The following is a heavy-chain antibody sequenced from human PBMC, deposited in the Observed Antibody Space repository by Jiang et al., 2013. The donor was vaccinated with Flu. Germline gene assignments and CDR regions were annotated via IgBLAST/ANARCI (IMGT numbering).Heavy chain of an antibody. D-gene: IGHD6-19*01. CDR2: INTGNGNT. CDR3: ARAVHNSGWGRFDP. CDR1: GYAFTTYT. J-gene: IGHJ5*02. Sequence: EVKKPGASVKVSCKASGYAFTTYTMHWVRQAPGQRLEWMGWINTGNGNTKYSQTFQGRVTITWDTSASTAYMELSSLTSDDTAVFYCARAVHNSGWGRFDPWGQGTLVTVSS. V-gene: IGHV1-3*04.